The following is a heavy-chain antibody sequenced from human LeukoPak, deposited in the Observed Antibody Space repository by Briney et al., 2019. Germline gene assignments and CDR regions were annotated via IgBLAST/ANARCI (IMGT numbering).Heavy chain of an antibody. D-gene: IGHD3-10*01. CDR2: IYYSGST. CDR1: GGSLSSYY. J-gene: IGHJ4*02. Sequence: SETLSLTCTVSGGSLSSYYWSWIRQPPGKGLEWIGYIYYSGSTNYNPSLKSRGTISVDTSKNQFSLKLSSVTAADTAVYYCARQRYGSNFDYWGQGTLVTVSS. CDR3: ARQRYGSNFDY. V-gene: IGHV4-59*01.